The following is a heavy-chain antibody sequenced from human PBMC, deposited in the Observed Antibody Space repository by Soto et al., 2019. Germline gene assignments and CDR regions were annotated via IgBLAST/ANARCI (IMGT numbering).Heavy chain of an antibody. J-gene: IGHJ2*01. Sequence: SETLSLTCTVSGGSISSYYWSWIRQPPGKGLEWIGNIYYSGSTNYNPSLKSRVTISVDTSKNQFSLKLSSVTAADTAVYYCARRRPTGEPRYWYFDLWGRGTLVTVSS. CDR1: GGSISSYY. CDR3: ARRRPTGEPRYWYFDL. V-gene: IGHV4-59*08. CDR2: IYYSGST. D-gene: IGHD7-27*01.